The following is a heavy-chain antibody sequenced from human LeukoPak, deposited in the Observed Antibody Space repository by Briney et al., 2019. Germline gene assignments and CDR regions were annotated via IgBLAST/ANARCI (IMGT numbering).Heavy chain of an antibody. CDR2: IKTDGSER. Sequence: GGSLRLSCAATGFTFSSYWMTWVRQAPGKGLEWVANIKTDGSERYYVDSVKGRFTISRDNAKNSLYLQMNSLRAEDTAVYYCARGGRDGLYYFDYWGQGTLVTVSS. V-gene: IGHV3-7*03. CDR1: GFTFSSYW. J-gene: IGHJ4*02. CDR3: ARGGRDGLYYFDY. D-gene: IGHD5-24*01.